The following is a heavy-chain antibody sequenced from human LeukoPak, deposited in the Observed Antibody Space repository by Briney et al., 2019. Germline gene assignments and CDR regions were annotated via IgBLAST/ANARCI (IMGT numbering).Heavy chain of an antibody. CDR1: GDSISSSSYY. D-gene: IGHD2-2*02. V-gene: IGHV4-39*01. Sequence: SETLSLTCTVSGDSISSSSYYWGWIRQPPGKGLEWIGTIHYSGNTYFNPSLKSRVTISVDTSKNQFSLKVSSVTAADTAVYYCARRRSCTSCYMTFDYWGQGALVTVSS. CDR3: ARRRSCTSCYMTFDY. CDR2: IHYSGNT. J-gene: IGHJ4*02.